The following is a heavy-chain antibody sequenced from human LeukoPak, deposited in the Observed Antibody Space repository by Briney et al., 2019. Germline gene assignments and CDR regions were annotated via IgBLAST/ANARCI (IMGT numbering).Heavy chain of an antibody. J-gene: IGHJ3*02. CDR3: ARGSASSSWYAVGAFDI. CDR2: INPSGGST. CDR1: GYTFTSYY. D-gene: IGHD6-13*01. Sequence: ASVKVSCKASGYTFTSYYMHWVRQAPGQGLEWMGIINPSGGSTSYAQKFQGRVTMTRDMSTSTVYMELSSLRSEDTAVYYCARGSASSSWYAVGAFDIWGQGTMVTVSS. V-gene: IGHV1-46*01.